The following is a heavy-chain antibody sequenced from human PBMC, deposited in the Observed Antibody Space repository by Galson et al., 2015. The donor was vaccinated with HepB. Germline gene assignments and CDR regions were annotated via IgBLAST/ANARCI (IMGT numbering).Heavy chain of an antibody. CDR1: EFTFSSYA. CDR2: ISGSGGGT. V-gene: IGHV3-23*01. CDR3: AKDRAGSYRGGAFDI. J-gene: IGHJ3*02. D-gene: IGHD3-10*01. Sequence: SLRLSCAASEFTFSSYAMSWVRQAPGKGLEWVPAISGSGGGTYYAGSVKGRFTISRDNSKNTLYLQMNSLRAEDTAVYYCAKDRAGSYRGGAFDIWGQGTMVTVSS.